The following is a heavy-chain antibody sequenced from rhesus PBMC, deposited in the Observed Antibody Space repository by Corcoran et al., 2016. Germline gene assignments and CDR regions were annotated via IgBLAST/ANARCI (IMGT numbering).Heavy chain of an antibody. D-gene: IGHD4-23*01. Sequence: QVQLQESGPGLVKPSETLSLTCAVSGGSISGGYYWGWIRQHPGKGLEWIGNIYGNSARTYYNPSLKSRVTISKDTSKNQFSLKLSSVTAADTAVYYCARQGTVTTHFSLDVWGRGVLVTVSS. CDR2: IYGNSART. CDR1: GGSISGGYY. CDR3: ARQGTVTTHFSLDV. J-gene: IGHJ5-2*02. V-gene: IGHV4S7*01.